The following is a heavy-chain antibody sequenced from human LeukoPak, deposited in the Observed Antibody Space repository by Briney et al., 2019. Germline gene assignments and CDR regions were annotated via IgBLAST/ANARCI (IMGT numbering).Heavy chain of an antibody. CDR3: AKADATIGGAFDT. V-gene: IGHV3-23*01. Sequence: GGSLRLSCAASRFIFRNYAMSWVRQAPGRSLEWLSIISGTADSKYYADSVKGRFTISRDNPRSTLYLEMNILRAEDTAVYYCAKADATIGGAFDTWGQGTMVIVSS. J-gene: IGHJ3*02. CDR1: RFIFRNYA. D-gene: IGHD3-16*01. CDR2: ISGTADSK.